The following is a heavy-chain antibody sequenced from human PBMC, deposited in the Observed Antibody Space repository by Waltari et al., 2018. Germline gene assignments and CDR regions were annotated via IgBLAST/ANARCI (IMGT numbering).Heavy chain of an antibody. J-gene: IGHJ4*02. CDR3: TRGGRDSSWYWRD. CDR2: IKQDGSEK. D-gene: IGHD6-13*01. Sequence: EVQLVASGGGLAQPGGSLRLSCAASGLSFSTYWMTWVRQDSGKGPEWVANIKQDGSEKYYMDSVKGRFTISRDNAKNSLYLQMNNLRVEDTAVYYCTRGGRDSSWYWRDWGQGALVTVSS. CDR1: GLSFSTYW. V-gene: IGHV3-7*01.